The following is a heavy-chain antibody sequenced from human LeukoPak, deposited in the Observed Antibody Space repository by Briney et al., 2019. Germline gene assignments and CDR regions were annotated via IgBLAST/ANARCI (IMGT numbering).Heavy chain of an antibody. Sequence: GESLKISCKGSGYSFTNYWIGWVRQMPGKGLEWMGIIYPADSDTRYSPSFQGQVTISVDKSITTAYLRWSSLKASDTAMYYCARRHFDWSFFDYWGQGTLVTVSS. V-gene: IGHV5-51*01. CDR2: IYPADSDT. D-gene: IGHD3-9*01. J-gene: IGHJ4*02. CDR3: ARRHFDWSFFDY. CDR1: GYSFTNYW.